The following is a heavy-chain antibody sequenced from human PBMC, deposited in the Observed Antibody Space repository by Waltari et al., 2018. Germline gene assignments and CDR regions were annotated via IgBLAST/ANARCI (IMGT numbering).Heavy chain of an antibody. V-gene: IGHV3-30*02. CDR2: IRYDGSNK. CDR3: AKEVQANWYFDL. CDR1: GFTFSSYG. Sequence: QVQLVESGGGVVQPGGSLRLSCAASGFTFSSYGMHWVRQAPGKGLEWVAFIRYDGSNKYYADSGKGRFTISRDNSKNTLYLQMNSLRAEDTVVYYCAKEVQANWYFDLWGRGTLVTVSS. J-gene: IGHJ2*01.